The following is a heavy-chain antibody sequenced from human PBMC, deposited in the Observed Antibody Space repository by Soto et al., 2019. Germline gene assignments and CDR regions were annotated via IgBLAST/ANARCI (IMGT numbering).Heavy chain of an antibody. Sequence: ASVKVSCKAFVYTFTNCVINWVRQAPGQGLEWMGWISAYNGHTNYAQNFQGRVTMTTDTSTSTAYMNLRSLRSDDTAVYYCAIAELWFGELSAYYYGMDVWGQGTTVTVSS. CDR2: ISAYNGHT. D-gene: IGHD3-10*01. V-gene: IGHV1-18*01. CDR1: VYTFTNCV. J-gene: IGHJ6*02. CDR3: AIAELWFGELSAYYYGMDV.